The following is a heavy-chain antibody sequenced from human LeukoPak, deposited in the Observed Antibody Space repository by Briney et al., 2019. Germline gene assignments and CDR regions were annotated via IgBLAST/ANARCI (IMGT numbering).Heavy chain of an antibody. J-gene: IGHJ4*02. D-gene: IGHD3-3*01. Sequence: SETLSLTCGVYGGSFSTYYWSWIRQPAGKELEWIGRIYTSGSTNYNPSLKSRVTISVDTSKNQFSLKLSSVTAADTAVYYCARAPSAFWSGYSRPAYFDYWGQGTLVTVSS. CDR2: IYTSGST. CDR3: ARAPSAFWSGYSRPAYFDY. V-gene: IGHV4-59*10. CDR1: GGSFSTYY.